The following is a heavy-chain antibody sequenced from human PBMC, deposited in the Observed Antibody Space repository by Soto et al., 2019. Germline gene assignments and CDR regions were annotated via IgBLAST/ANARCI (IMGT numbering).Heavy chain of an antibody. Sequence: PGLSLRLSCAASGFTFSDYYMSWILRATGKGLEWVSFIDSSGSIIYYADSVKGLFTISRDNAKNSLYLQMNSLRAEDTAVYYCERDLGYYASSGYFDYWGQGTLVTVSS. V-gene: IGHV3-11*01. J-gene: IGHJ4*02. CDR2: IDSSGSII. CDR3: ERDLGYYASSGYFDY. CDR1: GFTFSDYY. D-gene: IGHD3-22*01.